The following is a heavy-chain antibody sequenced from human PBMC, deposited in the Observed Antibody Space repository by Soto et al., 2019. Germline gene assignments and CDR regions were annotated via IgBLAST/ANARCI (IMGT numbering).Heavy chain of an antibody. V-gene: IGHV1-69*04. CDR2: IIPIFNIT. Sequence: QVQLVQSGAEVKKPGSSVKVSCEASGGTFNNYGVTWVRQAPGQGLEWMGRIIPIFNITNYAQKFQGRVTITADKSTTPSYMELSSLKSEDTAVYYCARDRTVCRSTTCYAEFDSWGQGTLVTVSS. D-gene: IGHD2-2*01. CDR1: GGTFNNYG. J-gene: IGHJ4*02. CDR3: ARDRTVCRSTTCYAEFDS.